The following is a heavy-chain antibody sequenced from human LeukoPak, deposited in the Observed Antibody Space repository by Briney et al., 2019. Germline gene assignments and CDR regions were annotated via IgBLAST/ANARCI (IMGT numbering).Heavy chain of an antibody. Sequence: PGGSLRLSCAASGFTFSSYSMHWVGQAPGKGRMWVAHVNNGGSRTTYADSGEGRFTNSRDNARNTLYMQMNSLRAEDTAVYYCARSSYPYYFDYWGQGTLVTVSS. CDR3: ARSSYPYYFDY. CDR1: GFTFSSYS. D-gene: IGHD6-19*01. V-gene: IGHV3-74*01. J-gene: IGHJ4*02. CDR2: VNNGGSRT.